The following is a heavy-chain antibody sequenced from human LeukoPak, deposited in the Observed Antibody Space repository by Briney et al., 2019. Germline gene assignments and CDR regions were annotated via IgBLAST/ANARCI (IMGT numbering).Heavy chain of an antibody. Sequence: GGSLRLSCAASGFTFSSSVMHWVRQAPGKGLEWVAGISSDGNNRYYVDSVKGRFTIPRDNSKNTLYLQMNSLRAEDTAVYYCAKVRVYYDFWSGLDYWGQGTLVTVSS. J-gene: IGHJ4*02. V-gene: IGHV3-30*18. CDR2: ISSDGNNR. CDR3: AKVRVYYDFWSGLDY. CDR1: GFTFSSSV. D-gene: IGHD3-3*01.